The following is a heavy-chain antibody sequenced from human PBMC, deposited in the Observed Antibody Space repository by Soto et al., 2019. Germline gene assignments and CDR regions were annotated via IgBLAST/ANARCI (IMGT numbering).Heavy chain of an antibody. Sequence: QPGGSLRLSCAASGFPFRNFAMAWVRQAPGKGLEWVSIISNSGSSTYHGDSVKGRFTTSRDNSKGTLSLHMRGVRIDDTAVYFCARADLLWDSSDLWGQGTLVTVSS. CDR1: GFPFRNFA. V-gene: IGHV3-23*05. D-gene: IGHD2-2*01. CDR2: ISNSGSST. J-gene: IGHJ5*02. CDR3: ARADLLWDSSDL.